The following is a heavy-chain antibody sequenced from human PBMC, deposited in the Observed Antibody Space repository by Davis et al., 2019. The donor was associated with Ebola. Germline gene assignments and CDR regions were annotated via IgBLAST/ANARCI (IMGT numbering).Heavy chain of an antibody. D-gene: IGHD1-1*01. CDR2: IYYSGST. V-gene: IGHV4-61*08. CDR1: GGSVSSGGHY. Sequence: SETLSLTCTVSGGSVSSGGHYWSWIRQPPGKELEWIAYIYYSGSTHYNPSLKSRATISVDTSRNQFSLRLSSVTAADTAFYYCARMTTLGAFDIWGHGTRVTVSS. J-gene: IGHJ3*02. CDR3: ARMTTLGAFDI.